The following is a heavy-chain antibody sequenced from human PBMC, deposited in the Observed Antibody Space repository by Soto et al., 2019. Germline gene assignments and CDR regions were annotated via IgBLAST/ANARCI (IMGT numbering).Heavy chain of an antibody. CDR1: GITLSSYT. J-gene: IGHJ4*02. CDR3: ARDSPGGKIAYYFDY. V-gene: IGHV3-30-3*01. Sequence: GGSLRLSCAASGITLSSYTMHWVRQAPGKGLEWVGLISYDGSDKYYADSVKGRFTISRDNSKNTLYLQMNRLRAEDTAVYYCARDSPGGKIAYYFDYWGQGTLVTVSS. D-gene: IGHD2-15*01. CDR2: ISYDGSDK.